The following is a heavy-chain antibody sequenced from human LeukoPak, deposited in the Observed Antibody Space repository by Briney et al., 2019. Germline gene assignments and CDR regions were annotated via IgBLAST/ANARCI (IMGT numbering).Heavy chain of an antibody. D-gene: IGHD3-22*01. CDR3: ARGTYYYDSSGYYPGSDY. Sequence: GSLRLSCAASGFTFSSYGMSWVRQAPGKGLEWVSAISGSGGSTYYADSVKGRFTISRDNAKNSLYLQMNSLRAEDTAVYYCARGTYYYDSSGYYPGSDYWGQGTLVTVSS. J-gene: IGHJ4*02. CDR1: GFTFSSYG. V-gene: IGHV3-23*01. CDR2: ISGSGGST.